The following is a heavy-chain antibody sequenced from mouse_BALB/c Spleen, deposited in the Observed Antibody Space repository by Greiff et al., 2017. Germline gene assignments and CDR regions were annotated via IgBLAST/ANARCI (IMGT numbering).Heavy chain of an antibody. CDR2: ISSGSSTI. V-gene: IGHV5-17*02. Sequence: VQLKESGGGLVQPGGSRKLSCAASGFTFSSFGMHWVRQAPEKGLEWVAYISSGSSTIYYADTVKGRFTISRDNPKNTLFLQMTSLRSEDTAMYYCARSGPLVRGMDYWGQGTSVTVSS. CDR3: ARSGPLVRGMDY. D-gene: IGHD2-14*01. CDR1: GFTFSSFG. J-gene: IGHJ4*01.